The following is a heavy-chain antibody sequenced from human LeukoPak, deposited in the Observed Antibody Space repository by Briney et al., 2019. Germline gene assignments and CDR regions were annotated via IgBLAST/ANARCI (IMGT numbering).Heavy chain of an antibody. Sequence: GGSLRLSCAASGFTFSSYWMSWVRQAPGKGLEWVANIKQDGSEKYYVDSVKGRFTISRDNAKNSLYLQMNSLRAEDTAVYYCARDYCSGGSCYPYYHYGMDVWGKGTTVTVSS. V-gene: IGHV3-7*03. CDR2: IKQDGSEK. CDR3: ARDYCSGGSCYPYYHYGMDV. J-gene: IGHJ6*04. CDR1: GFTFSSYW. D-gene: IGHD2-15*01.